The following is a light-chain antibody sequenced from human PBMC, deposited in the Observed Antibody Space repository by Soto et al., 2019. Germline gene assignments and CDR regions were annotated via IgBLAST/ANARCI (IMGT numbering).Light chain of an antibody. CDR2: DDT. CDR3: QVWDSSSDHGV. Sequence: SYELTQPPSVSVAPGQTARITCGGNDIGDKSVHWYQQKPGQAPLLVVYDDTDRPSGIPERFSGSNSGNTATLTISRVEAGDEADYYCQVWDSSSDHGVFGGGTKLTVL. CDR1: DIGDKS. J-gene: IGLJ3*02. V-gene: IGLV3-21*02.